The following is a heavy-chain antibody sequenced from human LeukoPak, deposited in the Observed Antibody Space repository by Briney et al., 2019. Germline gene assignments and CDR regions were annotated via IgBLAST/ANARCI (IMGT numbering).Heavy chain of an antibody. D-gene: IGHD4-11*01. CDR3: AKDAERGFDFSNSLQS. CDR2: IWNDGSDK. CDR1: GFTLSSYS. V-gene: IGHV3-33*06. J-gene: IGHJ4*02. Sequence: GGSLRLSCATSGFTLSSYSMNWVRQAPGKGLQWVAVIWNDGSDKYYGDSVRGRFTISRDNSKKTVYLQLSSLRVEDTAVYYCAKDAERGFDFSNSLQSWGQGTLVTVSS.